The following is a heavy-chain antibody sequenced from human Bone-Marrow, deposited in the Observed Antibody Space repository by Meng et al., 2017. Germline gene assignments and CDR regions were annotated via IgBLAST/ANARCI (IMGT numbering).Heavy chain of an antibody. CDR1: AIDFSNYW. J-gene: IGHJ3*02. CDR3: ARDQDVFDI. CDR2: INGDGSDR. Sequence: EVQLVECGGGLVQPGGYLRLSCAASAIDFSNYWMHWLRQAPEKGLVWVSRINGDGSDRIYAASVKGRFTISSDTAKNSLYLQMDSLRAKDTAVYYCARDQDVFDIWGKETMVTVSS. V-gene: IGHV3-74*01.